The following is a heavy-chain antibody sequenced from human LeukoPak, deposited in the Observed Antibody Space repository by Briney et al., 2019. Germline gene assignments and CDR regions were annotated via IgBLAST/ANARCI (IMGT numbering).Heavy chain of an antibody. D-gene: IGHD3-3*01. J-gene: IGHJ6*02. CDR1: GGSISTYY. V-gene: IGHV4-59*12. Sequence: SETLSLTCTVSGGSISTYYWNWIRQPPGKGLECIGYIYYSGSPSYNPSLRSRVTISVDTSKNQFSLKLSSVTAADTAVYYCARDFRSGDYSPVFFYYYYGMDVWGQGTTVTVSS. CDR3: ARDFRSGDYSPVFFYYYYGMDV. CDR2: IYYSGSP.